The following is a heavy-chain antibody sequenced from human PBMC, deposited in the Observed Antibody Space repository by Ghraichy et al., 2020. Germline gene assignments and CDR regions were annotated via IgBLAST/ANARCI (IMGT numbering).Heavy chain of an antibody. Sequence: SETLSLTCTVSGGSISSYYWSWIRQPPGKGLEWIGYIYYSGSTNYNPSLKSRVTISVDTSKNQFSLKLSSVTAADTAVYYCARRGGYCSSTSCYTWFDPWGQGTLVTVSS. CDR1: GGSISSYY. CDR3: ARRGGYCSSTSCYTWFDP. V-gene: IGHV4-59*01. CDR2: IYYSGST. D-gene: IGHD2-2*02. J-gene: IGHJ5*02.